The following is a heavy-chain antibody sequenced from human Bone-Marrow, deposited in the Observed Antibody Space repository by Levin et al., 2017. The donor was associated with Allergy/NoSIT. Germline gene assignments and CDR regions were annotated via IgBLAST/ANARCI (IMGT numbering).Heavy chain of an antibody. CDR2: IYHGGLI. Sequence: SQTLSLTCAVSGGSISSANWWNWVRQSPGKGLEWIGEIYHGGLINYNPSLKSRVTISMDKSENQFSLKLTSVTAADTAIYYCARGNGYYFDYWGQGTLVTVSS. D-gene: IGHD3-3*01. J-gene: IGHJ4*02. CDR3: ARGNGYYFDY. V-gene: IGHV4-4*02. CDR1: GGSISSANW.